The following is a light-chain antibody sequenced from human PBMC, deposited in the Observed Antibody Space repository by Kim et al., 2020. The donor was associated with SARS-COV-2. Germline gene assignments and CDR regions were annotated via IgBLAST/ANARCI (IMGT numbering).Light chain of an antibody. CDR2: LNSDGSH. CDR1: SGHSSYA. CDR3: QTWGTGIWV. V-gene: IGLV4-69*01. J-gene: IGLJ3*02. Sequence: ASVKLTCTLSSGHSSYAIAWHQQQPEKGPRYLMKLNSDGSHSKGDGIPDRFSGSSSGAERYLTISSLQSEDEADYYCQTWGTGIWVFGGGTKVTV.